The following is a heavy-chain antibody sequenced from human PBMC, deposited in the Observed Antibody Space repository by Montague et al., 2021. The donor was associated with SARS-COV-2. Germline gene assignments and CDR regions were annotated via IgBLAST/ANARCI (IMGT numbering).Heavy chain of an antibody. J-gene: IGHJ4*02. D-gene: IGHD3-22*01. CDR3: ARRTYYDGY. CDR2: ISSSGSNI. V-gene: IGHV3-48*03. Sequence: SLRFSCAASGFTFSSYEMNWVRQAPGKGLEWVSYISSSGSNIHYADSVKGRFSIYRDNAKNSLYLQMNSLRAEDTAVYYCARRTYYDGYWGQGTLVTVSS. CDR1: GFTFSSYE.